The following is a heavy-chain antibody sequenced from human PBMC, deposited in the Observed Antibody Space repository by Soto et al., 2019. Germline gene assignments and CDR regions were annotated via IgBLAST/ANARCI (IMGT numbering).Heavy chain of an antibody. CDR1: GGSISSSSYY. V-gene: IGHV4-39*01. CDR2: IYYSGST. J-gene: IGHJ4*02. D-gene: IGHD3-9*01. CDR3: ARHLHYDILTGYSYFDY. Sequence: SETLSLTCTVSGGSISSSSYYWGWIRQPPGKGLEWIGSIYYSGSTYYNPSLKSRVTISVDTSKNQFSLKLSSVTAADTAMYYCARHLHYDILTGYSYFDYWGQGTLVTVSS.